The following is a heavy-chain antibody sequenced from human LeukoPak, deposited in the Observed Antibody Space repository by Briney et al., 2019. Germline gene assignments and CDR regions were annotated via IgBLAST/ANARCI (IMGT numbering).Heavy chain of an antibody. J-gene: IGHJ6*02. CDR1: GFTFSGYW. V-gene: IGHV3-7*04. Sequence: GGSLRLSCAASGFTFSGYWMSWVRQTPEKGLEWVANIKQDGYEKYYVDSVKGRFTISRDNAKNSLYLQMNSLRADDTAVYFCARGGGLDVWGQGATVTVSS. CDR2: IKQDGYEK. CDR3: ARGGGLDV.